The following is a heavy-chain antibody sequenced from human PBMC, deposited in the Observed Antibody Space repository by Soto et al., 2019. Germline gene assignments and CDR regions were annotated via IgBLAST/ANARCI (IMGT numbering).Heavy chain of an antibody. CDR3: ARDYKCSSTSCYFGWFDP. V-gene: IGHV4-59*01. D-gene: IGHD2-2*01. CDR2: IYYSGST. Sequence: ETLSLTCTVSGGSISSYYWSWIRQPPGKGLEWIGYIYYSGSTNYNPSLKSRVTISVDTSKNQFSLKLSSVTAADTAVYYCARDYKCSSTSCYFGWFDPWGQGTLVTVSS. CDR1: GGSISSYY. J-gene: IGHJ5*02.